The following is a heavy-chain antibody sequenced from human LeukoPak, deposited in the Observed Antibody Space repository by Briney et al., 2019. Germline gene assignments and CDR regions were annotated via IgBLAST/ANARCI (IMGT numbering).Heavy chain of an antibody. CDR2: IIPIFGTP. D-gene: IGHD6-19*01. Sequence: SVKVSCKASGGTFSSYAISWVRQAPGQGLEWMGGIIPIFGTPNYAQKFQGRVTISADRSATTVYMELSSLRSDDTAVYYCARAFLPVRRPLNYDYYYYMDVWGKGTTVTVSS. V-gene: IGHV1-69*06. CDR1: GGTFSSYA. CDR3: ARAFLPVRRPLNYDYYYYMDV. J-gene: IGHJ6*03.